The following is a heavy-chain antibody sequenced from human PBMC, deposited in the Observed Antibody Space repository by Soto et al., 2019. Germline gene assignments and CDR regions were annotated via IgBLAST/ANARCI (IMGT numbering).Heavy chain of an antibody. CDR2: INHSGST. D-gene: IGHD3-22*01. CDR1: GGSFSGYS. Sequence: LETLSLTCAVYGGSFSGYSWSWIRQPPGKGLEWIGEINHSGSTNYNPSLKSRVTISVDTSKNQFSLKLSSVTAADTAVYYCARKSSWGVIVVVRYFDYWGQGTLVTSPQ. CDR3: ARKSSWGVIVVVRYFDY. V-gene: IGHV4-34*01. J-gene: IGHJ4*02.